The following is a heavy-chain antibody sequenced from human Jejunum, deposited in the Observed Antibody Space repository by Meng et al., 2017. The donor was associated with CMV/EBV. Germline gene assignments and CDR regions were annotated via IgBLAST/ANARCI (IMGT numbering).Heavy chain of an antibody. Sequence: EYTFIDYYMHWVRQAPGQGLEWMGWIDPNTGDTNYAQKFQGRVTMTRDMSINTVYMELTRLRSDDTAVYYCAKDGGSYLDYYFDYWGQGTLVTVSS. D-gene: IGHD1-26*01. V-gene: IGHV1-2*02. J-gene: IGHJ4*02. CDR3: AKDGGSYLDYYFDY. CDR1: EYTFIDYY. CDR2: IDPNTGDT.